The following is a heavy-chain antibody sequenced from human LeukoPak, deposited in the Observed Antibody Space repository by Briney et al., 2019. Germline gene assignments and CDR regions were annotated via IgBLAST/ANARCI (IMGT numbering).Heavy chain of an antibody. V-gene: IGHV4-61*02. CDR2: IYTSGST. Sequence: SQTLSLTCTVSGGSISSGCYYWSWIRQPAGKGLEWIGRIYTSGSTNYNPSLKSRVSISVDTSKNQFSLKLNSVTAADTAVYYCARVTSGGYLDSWGQGTLVTVSS. D-gene: IGHD3-22*01. J-gene: IGHJ4*02. CDR1: GGSISSGCYY. CDR3: ARVTSGGYLDS.